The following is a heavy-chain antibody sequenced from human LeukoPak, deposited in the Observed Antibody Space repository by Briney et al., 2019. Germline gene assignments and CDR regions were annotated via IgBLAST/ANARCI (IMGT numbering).Heavy chain of an antibody. CDR1: GGSISSSNW. Sequence: PSETLSLTCAVSGGSISSSNWWSWVRQPPGKGLEWIGEIYHSGSTNYSPSFQGQVTISADKSISTAYLRWSSLKASDTAMFYCARLGDSGGWYMGAFDIWGQGTMVTVSS. D-gene: IGHD6-19*01. V-gene: IGHV4-4*02. CDR3: ARLGDSGGWYMGAFDI. J-gene: IGHJ3*02. CDR2: IYHSGST.